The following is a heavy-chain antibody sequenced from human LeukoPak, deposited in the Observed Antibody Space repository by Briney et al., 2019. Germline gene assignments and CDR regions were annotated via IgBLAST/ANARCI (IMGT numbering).Heavy chain of an antibody. V-gene: IGHV3-7*01. CDR3: AREGYSSAWDY. Sequence: QPGGSLRPSCAASAFTFGSYWMTWVRQAPGKGLEWVANIKQDGSEKHYVDSVKGRFTISRDNAKNSLYLQMNSLRAEDTAVYYCAREGYSSAWDYWGQGTLVTVSS. CDR2: IKQDGSEK. CDR1: AFTFGSYW. J-gene: IGHJ4*02. D-gene: IGHD6-25*01.